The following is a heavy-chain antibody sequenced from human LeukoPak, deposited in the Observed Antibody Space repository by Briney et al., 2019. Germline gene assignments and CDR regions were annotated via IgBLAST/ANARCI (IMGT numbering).Heavy chain of an antibody. Sequence: GESLKISRKGSGYSFTSYWIGWVRQMPGKGLEWMGIIYPGDSDTRYSPSFQDQVTISADKSISTAYLQWSSLKASDTAMYYCARLGRRSTRYSYGLGYYYGMDVWGQGTTVTVSS. D-gene: IGHD5-18*01. V-gene: IGHV5-51*01. CDR2: IYPGDSDT. J-gene: IGHJ6*02. CDR1: GYSFTSYW. CDR3: ARLGRRSTRYSYGLGYYYGMDV.